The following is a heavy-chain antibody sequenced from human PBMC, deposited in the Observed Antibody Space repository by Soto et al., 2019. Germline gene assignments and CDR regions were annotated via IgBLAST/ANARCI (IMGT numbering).Heavy chain of an antibody. J-gene: IGHJ4*02. CDR3: ANRLRREGYFDS. D-gene: IGHD1-26*01. CDR2: VIGSGGST. Sequence: PGGSLTLSCTASGFTFISYAMSWGGRAPGKGVEWVSAVIGSGGSTYYADSVKGRVTISRDNSKNTLYLQMNSLRAENTAVYYCANRLRREGYFDSWGQGTLVTVSS. V-gene: IGHV3-23*01. CDR1: GFTFISYA.